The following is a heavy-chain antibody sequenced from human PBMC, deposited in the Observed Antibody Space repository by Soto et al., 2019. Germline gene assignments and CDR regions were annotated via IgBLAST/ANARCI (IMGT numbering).Heavy chain of an antibody. V-gene: IGHV4-4*02. CDR3: ARGCDWKFEF. CDR2: IHHRGTT. CDR1: GDSISSDQW. Sequence: QVQLQESGPGLVKPSGTLSLTCDVSGDSISSDQWWSWVRQSPGRGLEWIGEIHHRGTTNCNPSLKSRITISIEKSKTPVSLEMSSLIAAETSIYYCARGCDWKFEFWGQGSLVTVSS. D-gene: IGHD1-1*01. J-gene: IGHJ4*02.